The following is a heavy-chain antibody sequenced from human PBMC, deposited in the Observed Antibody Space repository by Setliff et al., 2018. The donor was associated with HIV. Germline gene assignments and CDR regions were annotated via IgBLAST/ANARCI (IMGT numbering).Heavy chain of an antibody. Sequence: SVKVSCKASGGTFSTYTINWVRQAPGQGLEWMGGIIPIFYTATYAQKFQGRVTITVDKSTSTAYMELSSLRSEDTAVYYCVSDKITGTTYYDYWGQGTLVTVSS. V-gene: IGHV1-69*06. CDR2: IIPIFYTA. CDR3: VSDKITGTTYYDY. J-gene: IGHJ4*02. CDR1: GGTFSTYT. D-gene: IGHD1-7*01.